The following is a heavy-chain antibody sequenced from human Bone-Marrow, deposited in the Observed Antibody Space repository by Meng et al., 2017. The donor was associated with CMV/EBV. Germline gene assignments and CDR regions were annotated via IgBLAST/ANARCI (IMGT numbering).Heavy chain of an antibody. Sequence: ASVKVSCKASGYTFTSYYMHWVRQAPGQGLEWMGIINPSGGSTSYAQKFQGRVTMTRDTSTSTVYMELSSLRSEDTAVYYCATFPSGYAYYYYGMDVWGQGTTVTVSS. J-gene: IGHJ6*02. CDR3: ATFPSGYAYYYYGMDV. D-gene: IGHD3-3*01. V-gene: IGHV1-46*01. CDR1: GYTFTSYY. CDR2: INPSGGST.